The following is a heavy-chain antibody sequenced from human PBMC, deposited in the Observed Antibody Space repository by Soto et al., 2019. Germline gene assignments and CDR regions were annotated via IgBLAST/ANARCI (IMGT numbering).Heavy chain of an antibody. J-gene: IGHJ4*02. CDR3: AKEGPITNWYFAY. D-gene: IGHD1-1*01. V-gene: IGHV3-30*18. CDR1: GFTFSSYG. CDR2: ISYDGKVA. Sequence: QVQLVESGGGVVQPGRSLRLSCAASGFTFSSYGMHWVRQAPGKGLEWVTVISYDGKVAYYADSVKGRFTISRDNSKNTLYLQLNSLRTEDTAMYYCAKEGPITNWYFAYWGQGTLVTVSS.